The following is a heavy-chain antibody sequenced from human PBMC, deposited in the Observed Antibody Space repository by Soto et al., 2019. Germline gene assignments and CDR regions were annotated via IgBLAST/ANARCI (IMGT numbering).Heavy chain of an antibody. CDR1: GFTFSSYA. D-gene: IGHD6-6*01. CDR3: ARDRRYGMDV. V-gene: IGHV3-30-3*01. Sequence: GGSLRLSCAASGFTFSSYAMHWVRQAPGKGLEWVAVISYDGSNKYYADSVKGRFTISRDNSKNTLYLQMNSLRAEDTAVYYCARDRRYGMDVWGQGTTVTVSS. CDR2: ISYDGSNK. J-gene: IGHJ6*02.